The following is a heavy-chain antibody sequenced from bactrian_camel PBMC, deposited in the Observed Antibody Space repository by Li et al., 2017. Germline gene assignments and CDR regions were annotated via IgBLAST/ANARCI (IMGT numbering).Heavy chain of an antibody. V-gene: IGHV3S53*01. CDR1: GDTYLYNG. Sequence: VQLVESGGGTAQAGGSVRLSCVASGDTYLYNGVGWFRQAPGKQREGVAAIDSDGSTSYADSVKGRFTISKDNAKNTLYLQMNSLEPEDTATYYCAASRNPLVRCGVHAHLGLWGQGTQVTVS. J-gene: IGHJ6*01. CDR3: AASRNPLVRCGVHAHLGL. D-gene: IGHD1*01. CDR2: IDSDGST.